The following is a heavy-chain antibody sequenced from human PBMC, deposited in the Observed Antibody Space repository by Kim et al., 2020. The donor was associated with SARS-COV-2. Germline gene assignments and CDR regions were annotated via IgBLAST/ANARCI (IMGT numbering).Heavy chain of an antibody. CDR1: GFTFDDYA. V-gene: IGHV3-43*02. Sequence: GGSLRLSCAASGFTFDDYAIHWVRQAPGKGLEWVSLISSDGDEIRYTDSVQGRFTISRDNSRQSVYLQMNSLRSEDTALYYCARGQQWLLKDWGQGTQDTVST. J-gene: IGHJ4*02. CDR2: ISSDGDEI. D-gene: IGHD6-19*01. CDR3: ARGQQWLLKD.